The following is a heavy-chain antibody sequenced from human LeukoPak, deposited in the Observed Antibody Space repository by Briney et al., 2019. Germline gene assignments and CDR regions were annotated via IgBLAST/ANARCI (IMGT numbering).Heavy chain of an antibody. D-gene: IGHD6-13*01. J-gene: IGHJ4*02. CDR2: IIPIFGTA. Sequence: ASVNVSFKASVCGFSSYAISWVRQAPGQGLEWMGGIIPIFGTANYAQTFQGRVTITADESTSTAYMELSSLRSEDTAVYYCARAGIAAAGTLDYWGQGTLVTVSS. V-gene: IGHV1-69*13. CDR1: VCGFSSYA. CDR3: ARAGIAAAGTLDY.